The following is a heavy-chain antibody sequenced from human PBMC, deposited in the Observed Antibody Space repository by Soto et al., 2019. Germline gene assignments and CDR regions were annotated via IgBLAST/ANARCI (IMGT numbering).Heavy chain of an antibody. D-gene: IGHD5-18*01. CDR2: IRSKANSYAT. CDR3: TSDTARVYYGMDV. CDR1: GFTFSGSA. J-gene: IGHJ6*02. Sequence: EVQLVESGGGLVQPGGSLKLSCAASGFTFSGSAMHWVRQASGKGLVWVGRIRSKANSYATAYAASVKGRFTISRDDSKNTAYLQMNSLKTEDTAVYYCTSDTARVYYGMDVWGQGTTVTVSS. V-gene: IGHV3-73*02.